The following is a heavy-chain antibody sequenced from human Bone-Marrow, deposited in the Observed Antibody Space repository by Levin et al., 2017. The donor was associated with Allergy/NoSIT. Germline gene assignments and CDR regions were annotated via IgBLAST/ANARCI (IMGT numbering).Heavy chain of an antibody. CDR2: ISYDGSNK. Sequence: QTGGSLRLSCAASGFTFSNYGMHWVRQAPGKGLEWVAVISYDGSNKYYADSVKGRFTISRDNSKNTLFLQMNSLRTEDTAVYYCAKFAAVEAVAGTPPGDYWGQGTLVTVSS. V-gene: IGHV3-30*18. D-gene: IGHD6-19*01. J-gene: IGHJ4*02. CDR1: GFTFSNYG. CDR3: AKFAAVEAVAGTPPGDY.